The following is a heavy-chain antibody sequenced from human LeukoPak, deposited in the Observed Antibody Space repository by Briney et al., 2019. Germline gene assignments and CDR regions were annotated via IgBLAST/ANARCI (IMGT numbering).Heavy chain of an antibody. CDR3: ARHGTGRFPVDY. CDR1: NGSISRYY. CDR2: IYYSGSA. D-gene: IGHD2-8*02. J-gene: IGHJ4*01. Sequence: SETLSLTCTVSNGSISRYYWSWIRQRPGKGLEWIAYIYYSGSANYNPSLKNRVTLSVDTSKNQFSLKLSSVTAADTAVYYCARHGTGRFPVDYWGHGILVTVSS. V-gene: IGHV4-59*08.